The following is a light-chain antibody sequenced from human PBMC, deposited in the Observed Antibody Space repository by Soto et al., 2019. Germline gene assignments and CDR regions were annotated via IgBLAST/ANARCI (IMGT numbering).Light chain of an antibody. J-gene: IGKJ2*01. Sequence: IQLTQSPSSLSASVGDRVTITCRASQDISNSLAWYQQEPGKAPKIVIYAASTLQSGVPSRFSGSGSGTDFTLTIGSLQPEDVATYYCQQFNSYPSTFGQGTKLEIK. V-gene: IGKV1-9*01. CDR1: QDISNS. CDR2: AAS. CDR3: QQFNSYPST.